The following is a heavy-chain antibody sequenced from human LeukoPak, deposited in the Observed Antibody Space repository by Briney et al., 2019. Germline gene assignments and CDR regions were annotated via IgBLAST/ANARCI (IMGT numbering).Heavy chain of an antibody. D-gene: IGHD3-10*01. Sequence: GGSLRLSCAASGFTISSYALSWVRQAPGKGLGWVSGISSGVGSTDYADSVKGRFTISRDNSKNRLYLQMNSLRAEDTAVYYCARCYYGSGGYFDYWGQGTLVTVSS. J-gene: IGHJ4*02. CDR2: ISSGVGST. CDR1: GFTISSYA. CDR3: ARCYYGSGGYFDY. V-gene: IGHV3-23*01.